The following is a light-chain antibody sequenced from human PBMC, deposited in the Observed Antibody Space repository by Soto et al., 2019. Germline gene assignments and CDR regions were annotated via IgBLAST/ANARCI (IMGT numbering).Light chain of an antibody. V-gene: IGLV1-40*01. CDR2: GTT. J-gene: IGLJ1*01. CDR1: SSNIGAGYD. Sequence: QSVLTQTPSVSGAPGQRVTISCTGRSSNIGAGYDVHWYQHLPGTAPKLLIYGTTNRPSGVPDRFSGSKSGISASLAITGLQAEDEAHYYRHSYDRLDGNYVFGTGTKVSGL. CDR3: HSYDRLDGNYV.